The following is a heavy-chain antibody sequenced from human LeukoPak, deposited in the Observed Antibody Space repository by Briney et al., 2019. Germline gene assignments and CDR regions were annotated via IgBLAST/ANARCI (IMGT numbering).Heavy chain of an antibody. D-gene: IGHD6-19*01. J-gene: IGHJ3*02. CDR3: ARDQGSGWFTTAFDI. CDR1: GFTVSSNY. Sequence: GGSLRLSCAASGFTVSSNYMSWVRQAPGKGLEWVSVIYSGGSTYYADSVKGRFTISRDNSKNTLYLQMNGLRAEDTAVYYCARDQGSGWFTTAFDIWGQGTMVTVSS. V-gene: IGHV3-66*01. CDR2: IYSGGST.